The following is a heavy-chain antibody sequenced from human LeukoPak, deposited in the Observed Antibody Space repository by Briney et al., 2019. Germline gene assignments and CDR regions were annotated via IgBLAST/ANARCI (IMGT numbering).Heavy chain of an antibody. J-gene: IGHJ4*02. CDR2: INWNGGST. D-gene: IGHD6-19*01. CDR3: ARDYGSGWYTGFDY. Sequence: GGSLRLSCAASGFIFSNYAMSWVRQAPGKGLEWVSGINWNGGSTGYADSVKGRFTISRDNAKNSLYLQMNSLRAEDTALYHCARDYGSGWYTGFDYWGQGTLVTVSS. V-gene: IGHV3-20*01. CDR1: GFIFSNYA.